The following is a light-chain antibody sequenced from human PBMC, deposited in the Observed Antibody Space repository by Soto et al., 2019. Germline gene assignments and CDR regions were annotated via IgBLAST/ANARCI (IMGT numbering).Light chain of an antibody. Sequence: EIVMTQSPAILTKSPGERATLSCRASQTVRSNLAWFQHKPGQAPRLLIYDTSTRVAGIPARFTGSGSGTDFTLTISSLQSEDFAVYYCQQYNIWRSISFGQGTRLEV. CDR2: DTS. J-gene: IGKJ5*01. V-gene: IGKV3-15*01. CDR3: QQYNIWRSIS. CDR1: QTVRSN.